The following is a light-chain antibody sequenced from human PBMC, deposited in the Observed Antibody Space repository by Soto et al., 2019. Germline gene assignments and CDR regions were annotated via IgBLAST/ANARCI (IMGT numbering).Light chain of an antibody. CDR3: QVWDGSRDSFVMA. CDR1: NIGGKS. CDR2: DDA. J-gene: IGLJ7*01. Sequence: SYELTQPPSVSVAPGQTATITCGGNNIGGKSVHWYQQRPGQAPVLVVYDDADRPSGIPERLSGSNSGNTATLTISRVEAGDEADYYCQVWDGSRDSFVMAFGGGTQLTVL. V-gene: IGLV3-21*02.